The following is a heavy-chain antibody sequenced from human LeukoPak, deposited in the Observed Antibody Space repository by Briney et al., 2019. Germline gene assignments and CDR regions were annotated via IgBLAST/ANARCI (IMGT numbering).Heavy chain of an antibody. D-gene: IGHD4-11*01. J-gene: IGHJ4*02. CDR3: ARVRDDYTYFDC. V-gene: IGHV3-74*01. CDR2: VNSDGRRT. Sequence: PGESLRLSCAASGFTFSSYWMHWVRQAPRKGRMWVARVNSDGRRTTYADSVRGRFTISRDNAKSTLYLQMNSLRAEDTAVYYCARVRDDYTYFDCWGQGTLVTVSS. CDR1: GFTFSSYW.